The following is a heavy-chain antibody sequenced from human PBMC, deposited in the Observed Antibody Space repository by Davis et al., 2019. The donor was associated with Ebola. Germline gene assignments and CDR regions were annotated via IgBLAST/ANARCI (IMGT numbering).Heavy chain of an antibody. J-gene: IGHJ4*02. Sequence: GESLKISCKGSGYGFPNYWIGWVRQMPGKGLEWMGFIFPDDSDATYSPSFQGQVTFSVDKSIRTAYLHWNSLKASDTATYYCARQGTTSWDSWGQGTLVTVSS. CDR3: ARQGTTSWDS. D-gene: IGHD2-2*01. V-gene: IGHV5-51*01. CDR2: IFPDDSDA. CDR1: GYGFPNYW.